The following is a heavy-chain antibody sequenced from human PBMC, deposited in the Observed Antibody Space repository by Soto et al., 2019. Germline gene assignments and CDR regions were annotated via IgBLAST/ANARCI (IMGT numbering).Heavy chain of an antibody. CDR3: ARDSYTRY. Sequence: GGSLRLSCAASGFTFSTYWMHWVRQAPGKGLVWVSRINSEGSTTTYADSVKGRFTISRDNAKNTVYLQMNSLRTDDTAVYYCARDSYTRYWGQGTLVTVSS. V-gene: IGHV3-74*03. CDR2: INSEGSTT. J-gene: IGHJ4*02. CDR1: GFTFSTYW. D-gene: IGHD4-4*01.